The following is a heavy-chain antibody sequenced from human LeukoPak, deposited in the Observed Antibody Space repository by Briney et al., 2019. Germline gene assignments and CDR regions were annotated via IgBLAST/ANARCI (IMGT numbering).Heavy chain of an antibody. Sequence: VASVKVSCKASGYTFTSYGISWVRQAPGQGLEWMGWISAYNGNTNYAQKLQGRVTMTTDTSTSTAYMELRSLRSDDTAVYYCARGGDRYSYGFDPTEYFQHWGQGTLVTVSS. V-gene: IGHV1-18*01. CDR2: ISAYNGNT. CDR3: ARGGDRYSYGFDPTEYFQH. CDR1: GYTFTSYG. J-gene: IGHJ1*01. D-gene: IGHD5-18*01.